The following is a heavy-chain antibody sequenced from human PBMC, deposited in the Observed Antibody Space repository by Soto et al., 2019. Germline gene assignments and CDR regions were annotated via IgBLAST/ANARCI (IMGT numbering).Heavy chain of an antibody. CDR1: GGSFSGYY. D-gene: IGHD3-16*02. CDR3: ARGKDDYVWGSYRHHYFFDY. V-gene: IGHV4-34*01. CDR2: INHSGST. J-gene: IGHJ4*02. Sequence: SETLSLTCAVYGGSFSGYYWSGIRQPPGKGLEWIGEINHSGSTNYNPSLKSRVTTSVDTSKNQFSLKLSSVTAADTAVYYCARGKDDYVWGSYRHHYFFDYWGQGTLVTVSS.